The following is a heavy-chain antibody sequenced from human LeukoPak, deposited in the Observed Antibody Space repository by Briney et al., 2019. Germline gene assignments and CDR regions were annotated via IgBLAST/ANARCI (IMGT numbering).Heavy chain of an antibody. D-gene: IGHD1-1*01. Sequence: PGRSLRLSCAASGFTFSSYAMHWVRQAPGKGLEWVAVISYDGSNKYYADSVKGRFTISRDNSKNTLYLQMNSLRAEDTAVYYCARDLNWNGYYYYHGMDVWGQGTTVTVSS. V-gene: IGHV3-30*04. CDR2: ISYDGSNK. J-gene: IGHJ6*02. CDR1: GFTFSSYA. CDR3: ARDLNWNGYYYYHGMDV.